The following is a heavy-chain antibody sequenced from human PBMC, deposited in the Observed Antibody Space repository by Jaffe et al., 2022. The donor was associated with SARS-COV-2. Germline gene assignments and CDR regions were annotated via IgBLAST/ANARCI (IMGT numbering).Heavy chain of an antibody. CDR3: AKVGRGSYFGPDTFDI. J-gene: IGHJ3*02. Sequence: QVQLLQSAAEVQKPGASVRVSCKSSGYPFSRYAIHWVRQATGQSLEWVGWINPGNGHTQYSQKFQGRVTFSRDTSATTAYLDLSSLTSEDTAVYYCAKVGRGSYFGPDTFDIWGRGTMVSVSS. D-gene: IGHD1-26*01. CDR2: INPGNGHT. V-gene: IGHV1-3*01. CDR1: GYPFSRYA.